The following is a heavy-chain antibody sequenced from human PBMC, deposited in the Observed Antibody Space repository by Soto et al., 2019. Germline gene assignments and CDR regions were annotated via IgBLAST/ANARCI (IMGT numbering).Heavy chain of an antibody. CDR3: AKGSHIVGAPDAFDI. V-gene: IGHV5-51*01. CDR2: IYPGDSDT. J-gene: IGHJ3*02. CDR1: GYSFTSYW. Sequence: PGGSPKIPCKGPGYSFTSYWIGWVRQMPGKGLEWSWIIYPGDSDTIYSPSFQGQVTISADKSISTAYLQWSSLKASDTAMYYCAKGSHIVGAPDAFDIWGQGTMVTVSS. D-gene: IGHD1-26*01.